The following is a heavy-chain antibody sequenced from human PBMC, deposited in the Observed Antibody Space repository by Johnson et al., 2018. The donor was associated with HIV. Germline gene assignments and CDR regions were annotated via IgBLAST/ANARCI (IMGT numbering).Heavy chain of an antibody. CDR3: ARGKGAAAGLDAFDI. J-gene: IGHJ3*02. D-gene: IGHD6-13*01. Sequence: EVQLVESGGGLVQPGRSLRLSCAASGFTFDDYAMHWVRQAPGKGLEWVSYISNSGNTIYYADSVKGRFTISRDNAKNSLYLQMNSLRVEDTALYYCARGKGAAAGLDAFDIWGQGSMVTFSS. CDR1: GFTFDDYA. V-gene: IGHV3-48*03. CDR2: ISNSGNTI.